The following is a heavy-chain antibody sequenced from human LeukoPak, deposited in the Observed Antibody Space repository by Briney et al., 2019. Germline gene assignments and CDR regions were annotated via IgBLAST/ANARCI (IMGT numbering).Heavy chain of an antibody. J-gene: IGHJ4*02. CDR1: GYDFSTYG. CDR2: IRPSNGNR. V-gene: IGHV1-18*01. D-gene: IGHD6-19*01. CDR3: ARAFSASKSCDY. Sequence: GASVTVSCRTSGYDFSTYGITWVRQAPGQGLEYMGWIRPSNGNRNYAQKVQDRVTLTTDTSTSTVYMELRNLRSDDTAVYYCARAFSASKSCDYWGQGTLVTVSS.